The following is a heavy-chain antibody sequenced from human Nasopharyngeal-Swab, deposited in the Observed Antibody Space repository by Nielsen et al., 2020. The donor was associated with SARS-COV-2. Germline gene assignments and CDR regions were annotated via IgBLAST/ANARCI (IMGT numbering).Heavy chain of an antibody. J-gene: IGHJ3*02. CDR3: AGLSAGDAFDI. CDR1: GYTFTYYY. CDR2: INPNSGGT. V-gene: IGHV1-2*06. Sequence: SVIVSLKASGYTFTYYYMHLVRQAPGQGLEWMGRINPNSGGTNYAQKFQGRVTMTRDTSISTAYMGLSRLRSDDTAVYYCAGLSAGDAFDIWGQGTMVTVSS.